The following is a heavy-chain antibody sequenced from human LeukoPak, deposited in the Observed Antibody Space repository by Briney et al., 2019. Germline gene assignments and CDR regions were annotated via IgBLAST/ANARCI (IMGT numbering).Heavy chain of an antibody. Sequence: GGSLRLSCAASGFTVSSNYMIWVRQPPGMGLEWVSVFYPGGTTYYADSVKGGFSISRDNSKNIVSLQMNSLRAEDTAVYYCARDALVPDGFDLWGQGTMVTVSS. D-gene: IGHD6-13*01. CDR2: FYPGGTT. CDR1: GFTVSSNY. J-gene: IGHJ3*01. V-gene: IGHV3-66*01. CDR3: ARDALVPDGFDL.